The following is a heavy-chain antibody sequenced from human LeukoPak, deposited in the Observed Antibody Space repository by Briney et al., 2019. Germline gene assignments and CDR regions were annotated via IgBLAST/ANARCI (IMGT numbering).Heavy chain of an antibody. V-gene: IGHV3-30*18. CDR3: AKIITGGVYYFDS. J-gene: IGHJ4*02. CDR2: IFYDGDNK. D-gene: IGHD7-27*01. CDR1: GFTFSSFD. Sequence: GGSLRLSCAASGFTFSSFDMHWVRQAPGQGLEWVALIFYDGDNKYYADSVKGRFTVSRDNSKNTLYLQMNSLRAEDTAVYYCAKIITGGVYYFDSWGQGTLVTVS.